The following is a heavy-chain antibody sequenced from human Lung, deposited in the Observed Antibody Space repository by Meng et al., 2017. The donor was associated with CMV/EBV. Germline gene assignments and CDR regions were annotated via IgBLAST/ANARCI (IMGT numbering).Heavy chain of an antibody. D-gene: IGHD3-9*01. J-gene: IGHJ4*02. V-gene: IGHV3-7*04. CDR3: ARGGRTRLRYFDWLFLFDY. Sequence: SCAASGFTFSSYWMSWVRQAPGKGLEWVANIKQDGSEKYYVDSVKGRFTISRDNAKNSLYLQMNSLRAEDTAVYYCARGGRTRLRYFDWLFLFDYXGQAXLVTVSS. CDR1: GFTFSSYW. CDR2: IKQDGSEK.